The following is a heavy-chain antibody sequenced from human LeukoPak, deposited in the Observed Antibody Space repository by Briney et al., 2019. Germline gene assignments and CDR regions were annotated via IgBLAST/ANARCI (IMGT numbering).Heavy chain of an antibody. CDR3: AREGYDSSGYYAFDI. V-gene: IGHV1-2*04. D-gene: IGHD3-22*01. CDR2: INPNSGGT. Sequence: ASVKVSCKASGYTFTGYYMHWVRQAPGQGLEWMGWINPNSGGTNYAQKFQGWVTMTRDTSISTVYMELSRLRSDDTAVYYCAREGYDSSGYYAFDIWGQGTLVTVSP. CDR1: GYTFTGYY. J-gene: IGHJ4*02.